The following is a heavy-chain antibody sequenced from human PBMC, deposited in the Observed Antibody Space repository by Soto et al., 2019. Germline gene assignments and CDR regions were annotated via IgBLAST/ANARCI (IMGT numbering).Heavy chain of an antibody. Sequence: TSETLSLTCTVSGDSISSYSWSWIRQPPGKGLEWIGYIYYSGSTNYNPSLKSRVTISVDTSKNQFSLKLSSVTAADTAVYYCARRLLEDGSGGTNWFDPWGQGTLVTVSS. J-gene: IGHJ5*02. V-gene: IGHV4-59*08. CDR2: IYYSGST. CDR3: ARRLLEDGSGGTNWFDP. CDR1: GDSISSYS. D-gene: IGHD3-10*01.